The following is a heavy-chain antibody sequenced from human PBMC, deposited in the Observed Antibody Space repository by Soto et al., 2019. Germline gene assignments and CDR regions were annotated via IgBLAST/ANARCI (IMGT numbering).Heavy chain of an antibody. D-gene: IGHD3-10*01. CDR1: GYTFSSYD. Sequence: QVQLVQSGAEVKKPGASVKVSCKTSGYTFSSYDINWVRQAPGQGLEWIGWINPTSGYTAYAQNFQGRVTLTRETSIATAYMDLSNLRSDDTAVYYCARQIHPGDTRDWGQGTPVTVSS. CDR2: INPTSGYT. J-gene: IGHJ1*01. V-gene: IGHV1-8*01. CDR3: ARQIHPGDTRD.